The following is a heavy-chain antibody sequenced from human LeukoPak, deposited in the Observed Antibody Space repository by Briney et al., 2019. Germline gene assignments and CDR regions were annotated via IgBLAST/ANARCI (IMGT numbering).Heavy chain of an antibody. V-gene: IGHV3-23*01. D-gene: IGHD6-13*01. J-gene: IGHJ4*02. CDR1: GFTFSSYG. CDR2: ISGSGGST. CDR3: AKLMDSSSWRDY. Sequence: GGSLRLSCAASGFTFSSYGMSWVRQAPGKGLEWVSAISGSGGSTYYADSVKGRFTISRDNSKNTLYLQMNSLRAEDTAVYYCAKLMDSSSWRDYWGQGTLVTVSS.